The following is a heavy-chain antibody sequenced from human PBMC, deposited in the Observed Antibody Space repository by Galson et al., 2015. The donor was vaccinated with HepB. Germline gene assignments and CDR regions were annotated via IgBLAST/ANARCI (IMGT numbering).Heavy chain of an antibody. Sequence: SVKVSCKASGYSFTNYGVSWVRRAPGQGLEWMGWISGYSGDANYAQNLQGRVTMTTETSTNTAYLELKSLKSDDTALYYCARARYSSSPPDYWGQGTLVTVFS. J-gene: IGHJ4*02. CDR1: GYSFTNYG. V-gene: IGHV1-18*01. CDR2: ISGYSGDA. D-gene: IGHD2-15*01. CDR3: ARARYSSSPPDY.